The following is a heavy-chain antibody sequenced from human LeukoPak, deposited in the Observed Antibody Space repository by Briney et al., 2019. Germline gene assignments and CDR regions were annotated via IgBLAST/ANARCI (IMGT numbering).Heavy chain of an antibody. V-gene: IGHV4-34*01. CDR2: VNHSGTT. CDR1: SGSFSGYY. CDR3: ARRGMDWNYVWYFDL. D-gene: IGHD1-7*01. J-gene: IGHJ2*01. Sequence: PSETLSLTRAVYSGSFSGYYWSWIRQTPGKGLEWIGEVNHSGTTTYNPSLESRVTISVDTSKSQFSLNLRSVTAADTAVYYCARRGMDWNYVWYFDLWGRGTLVSVSS.